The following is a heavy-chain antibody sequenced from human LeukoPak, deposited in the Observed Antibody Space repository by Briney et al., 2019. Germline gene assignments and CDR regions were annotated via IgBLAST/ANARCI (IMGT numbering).Heavy chain of an antibody. CDR2: IIPILGVA. CDR3: ATAARGGTGYSSSWYSSGSLDY. Sequence: SVKVSCKASGGTFSSYGISWVRQAPGQGLEWMGRIIPILGVANHAQKFQGRVTITADKSTSTAYMELSSLRSEDTAVYYCATAARGGTGYSSSWYSSGSLDYWGRGTLVTVSS. J-gene: IGHJ4*02. D-gene: IGHD6-13*01. CDR1: GGTFSSYG. V-gene: IGHV1-69*04.